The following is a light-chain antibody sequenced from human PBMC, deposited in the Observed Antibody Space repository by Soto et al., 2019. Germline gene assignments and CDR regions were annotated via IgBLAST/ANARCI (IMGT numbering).Light chain of an antibody. CDR2: GAS. Sequence: EIVMRQSPDTLSVSPGESSTLSCRASQSVGSNLAWYQKKPGQAPRLLIFGASTRATGIPARFSGSGSGTEFTLTIRSLQSEDFAVYYCQQYNNWPPITVGQGTRLEIK. CDR3: QQYNNWPPIT. CDR1: QSVGSN. J-gene: IGKJ5*01. V-gene: IGKV3-15*01.